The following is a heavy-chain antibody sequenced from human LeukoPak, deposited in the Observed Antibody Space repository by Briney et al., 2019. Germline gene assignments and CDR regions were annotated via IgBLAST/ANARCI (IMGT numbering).Heavy chain of an antibody. CDR3: ARDEEKAAGSL. CDR1: VGTFGSYA. V-gene: IGHV1-69*13. J-gene: IGHJ4*02. D-gene: IGHD6-13*01. Sequence: ASVKVSCKPSVGTFGSYAISWVRQAPGQGLEWVGGIIPLFGAPLYAQKFQGRVTITADERTSTVYMDLSSLRSDDTAVYYCARDEEKAAGSLWGQGTPVIVSS. CDR2: IIPLFGAP.